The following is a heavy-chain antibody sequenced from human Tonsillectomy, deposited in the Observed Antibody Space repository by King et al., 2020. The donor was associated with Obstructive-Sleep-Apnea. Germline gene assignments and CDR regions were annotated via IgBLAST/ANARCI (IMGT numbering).Heavy chain of an antibody. CDR2: IYSGGST. CDR3: ARDLGIAAANDAFDI. V-gene: IGHV3-53*04. D-gene: IGHD6-13*01. J-gene: IGHJ3*02. Sequence: VQLVESGGGLVQPGGSLRLSCAASGFTVSSNYMSWVRQAPGKGLEWVSVIYSGGSTYYADSVKGRFTISRLNSKNTLYLQMNSLRAEDTAVYYCARDLGIAAANDAFDIWGQGTMVTVSS. CDR1: GFTVSSNY.